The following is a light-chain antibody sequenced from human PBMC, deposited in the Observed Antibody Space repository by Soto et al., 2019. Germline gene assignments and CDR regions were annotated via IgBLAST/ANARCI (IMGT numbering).Light chain of an antibody. V-gene: IGKV3-15*01. CDR2: DKS. Sequence: VMRQSPATLSFSPGEGATLSCRASQGIGDTLAWYQHKTGQTPRLLIYDKSTRATGVPNRLSGSRSGAELNLTINRLQSEDFAVYYGQTYNNWPLTFGGGTKVEIK. CDR1: QGIGDT. CDR3: QTYNNWPLT. J-gene: IGKJ4*01.